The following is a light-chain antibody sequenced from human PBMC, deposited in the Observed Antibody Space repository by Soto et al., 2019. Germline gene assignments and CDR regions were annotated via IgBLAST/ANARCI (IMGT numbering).Light chain of an antibody. CDR1: SSDVGGYNY. CDR2: DVS. J-gene: IGLJ1*01. V-gene: IGLV2-14*01. CDR3: SSYPSNNTQV. Sequence: QSALTQPASVSGSPGQSITISCTGTSSDVGGYNYVSWYQQHPGKAPKLMIYDVSYRPSGVSNRFSGSKSGNTASLTISGLQAEDESDYYCSSYPSNNTQVFGTGTKVTVL.